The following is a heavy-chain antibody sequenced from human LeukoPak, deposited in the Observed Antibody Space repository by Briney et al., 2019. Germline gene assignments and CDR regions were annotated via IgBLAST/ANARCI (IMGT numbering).Heavy chain of an antibody. D-gene: IGHD6-19*01. CDR1: GFTFSTYS. Sequence: PGGSLRLSCAASGFTFSTYSMNWVRQAPGKGLEWVSSISSDSIDRHYVDSFKGRFTISRDNAKNSLYLQMNSLRAEDTAVYYCARDSSGCFDYWGQGTLVTVSS. CDR3: ARDSSGCFDY. CDR2: ISSDSIDR. J-gene: IGHJ4*02. V-gene: IGHV3-21*01.